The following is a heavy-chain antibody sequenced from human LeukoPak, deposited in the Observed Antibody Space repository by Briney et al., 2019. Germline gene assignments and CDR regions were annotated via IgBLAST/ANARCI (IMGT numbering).Heavy chain of an antibody. V-gene: IGHV4-59*01. CDR3: ARDASYGGYYYGMDV. D-gene: IGHD4-23*01. CDR2: IYYSGST. CDR1: GGSISSYC. Sequence: SETLSLTCTVSGGSISSYCWSWIRQPPGKGLEWIGYIYYSGSTNYNPSLKSRVTISVDTSKNQFSLKLSSVTAADTAVYYCARDASYGGYYYGMDVWGQGTTVTVSS. J-gene: IGHJ6*02.